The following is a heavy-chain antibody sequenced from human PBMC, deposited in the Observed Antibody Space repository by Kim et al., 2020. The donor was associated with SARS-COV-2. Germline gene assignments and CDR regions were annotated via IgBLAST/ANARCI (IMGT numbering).Heavy chain of an antibody. V-gene: IGHV4-59*08. J-gene: IGHJ4*02. CDR2: YYSGGT. CDR3: GRGFDY. Sequence: YYSGGTNYNPSLQSRVTIAVDTSKNQFSRKLSSVTAADTAVYYCGRGFDYWGQGTLVTVSS. D-gene: IGHD2-15*01.